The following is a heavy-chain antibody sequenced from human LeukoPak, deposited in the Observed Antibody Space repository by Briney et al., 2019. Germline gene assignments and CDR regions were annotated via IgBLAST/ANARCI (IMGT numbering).Heavy chain of an antibody. CDR3: ARVPPYYAYDY. J-gene: IGHJ4*02. CDR2: INSDGRST. V-gene: IGHV3-74*01. CDR1: GFTFSSYW. Sequence: GGSLRLSCAASGFTFSSYWMHWVRQAPGKGLVWVSRINSDGRSTSYADSVKGRFTISRDNAKNTLYLQMNSLRAEDTAVYYCARVPPYYAYDYWGQGTLVTVSS. D-gene: IGHD3-3*01.